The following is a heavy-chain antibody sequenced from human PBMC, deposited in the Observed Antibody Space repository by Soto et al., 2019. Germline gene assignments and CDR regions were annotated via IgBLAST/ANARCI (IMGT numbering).Heavy chain of an antibody. CDR3: AGGRGYYDTHGYSGYYFDS. CDR1: GITVSNKY. J-gene: IGHJ4*02. D-gene: IGHD3-22*01. Sequence: EVQLVESGGGLVQPGGSLRLSCAASGITVSNKYMSWVRQAPGKGLECVSFIYSGNTTYYADSVKGRFTISRDNSKNTLYLQMDSLRAEDTAVYYCAGGRGYYDTHGYSGYYFDSWGQGTLVTVTS. V-gene: IGHV3-53*01. CDR2: IYSGNTT.